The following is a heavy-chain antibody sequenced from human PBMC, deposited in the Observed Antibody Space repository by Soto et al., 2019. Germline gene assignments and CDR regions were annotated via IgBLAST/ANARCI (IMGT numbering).Heavy chain of an antibody. CDR1: GFTVSNNY. D-gene: IGHD3-10*01. Sequence: EVQLVESGGGLIQPGGSLRLSCAVSGFTVSNNYMSWVRQAPGKGLEGVSVIYSGGYTAYGDSVKGRFTISRDNSTNTLILKSKTRGADARAVFYCATHPGGGGYWGQGTLVTVSS. CDR2: IYSGGYT. J-gene: IGHJ4*02. CDR3: ATHPGGGGY. V-gene: IGHV3-53*01.